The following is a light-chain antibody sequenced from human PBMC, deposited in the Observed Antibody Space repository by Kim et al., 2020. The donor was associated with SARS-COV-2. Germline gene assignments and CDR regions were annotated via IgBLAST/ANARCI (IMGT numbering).Light chain of an antibody. V-gene: IGKV1-5*03. CDR1: QTINSW. CDR3: QHYNGYPLT. Sequence: DIQMTQSPSTLSASVGDRVTMTCRASQTINSWLAWYQQKPGKAPKLLIYTASTLQNGDPSRFSGSKSGTEFTLTISSLQPDDFATYYCQHYNGYPLTFGGGTKVDIK. CDR2: TAS. J-gene: IGKJ4*01.